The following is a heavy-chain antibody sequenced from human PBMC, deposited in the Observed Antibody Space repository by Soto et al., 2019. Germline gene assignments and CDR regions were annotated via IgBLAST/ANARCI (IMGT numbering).Heavy chain of an antibody. D-gene: IGHD3-10*01. J-gene: IGHJ4*02. CDR3: AKVHRLWFGTFDY. CDR2: ISGSGGST. Sequence: SGGSLRLSCAASGFTFSSYAMSWVRQAPGKGLEWVSAISGSGGSTYYADSVKGRFTISRDNSKNTLYLQMNSLRAEDTAVYYCAKVHRLWFGTFDYWGQGTLVTVSS. CDR1: GFTFSSYA. V-gene: IGHV3-23*01.